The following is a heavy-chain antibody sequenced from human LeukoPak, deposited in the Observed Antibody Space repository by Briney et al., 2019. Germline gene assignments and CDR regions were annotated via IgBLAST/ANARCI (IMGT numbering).Heavy chain of an antibody. Sequence: GGSLRLSCAASGFTFNSYSMNWVRQAPGKGLEWVSSISSGSSYIFYADSVKGRFTISRDNAKNSLYLQMNSLRDEDTAVYYCARDPSMVRGVIIRPHDFDYWGQGTLVTVSS. CDR2: ISSGSSYI. D-gene: IGHD3-10*01. V-gene: IGHV3-21*01. CDR3: ARDPSMVRGVIIRPHDFDY. J-gene: IGHJ4*02. CDR1: GFTFNSYS.